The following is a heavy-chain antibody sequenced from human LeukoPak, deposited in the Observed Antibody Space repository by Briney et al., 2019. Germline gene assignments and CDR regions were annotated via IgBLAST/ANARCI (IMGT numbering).Heavy chain of an antibody. Sequence: PSQTLSLTCTVSGGSISSGDYYWRWLRQPPGKGLEWIGYIYYSGSTYYNPSLKSRVTISVDTSKNQFSLKLSSVTAADTAVYYCARVSSRWLQDYYFDYWGQGTLVTVSS. CDR2: IYYSGST. V-gene: IGHV4-30-4*01. CDR1: GGSISSGDYY. J-gene: IGHJ4*02. D-gene: IGHD5-24*01. CDR3: ARVSSRWLQDYYFDY.